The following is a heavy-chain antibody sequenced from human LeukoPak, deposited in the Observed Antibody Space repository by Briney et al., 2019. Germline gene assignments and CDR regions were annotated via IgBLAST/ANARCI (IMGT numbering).Heavy chain of an antibody. CDR1: GFIFSTYW. J-gene: IGHJ5*01. CDR3: ARGCCPASCPYLLDS. V-gene: IGHV3-7*01. D-gene: IGHD2-2*01. CDR2: IRQDGSET. Sequence: GGSLRLSCEASGFIFSTYWMSWVRQAPGKGLEWLATIRQDGSETHYVNSVKGRFTISRDNVKNSLYLQLNSLRAEDRAIYFCARGCCPASCPYLLDSWGPGSLVSVS.